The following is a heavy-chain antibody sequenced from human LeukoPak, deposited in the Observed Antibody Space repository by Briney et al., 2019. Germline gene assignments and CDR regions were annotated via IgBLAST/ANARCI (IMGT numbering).Heavy chain of an antibody. Sequence: SQTLSLTCTVSGGSISGGDYYWSWIRQPPGKGLEWSGYIYYSGSTSYNPSLKRRGTISLDTSKNQSSLRLTSVTAAATDVYYRASAIASSGSRLFDYCGQGHLVTVSS. V-gene: IGHV4-30-4*01. CDR1: GGSISGGDYY. CDR2: IYYSGST. D-gene: IGHD3-10*01. J-gene: IGHJ4*02. CDR3: ASAIASSGSRLFDY.